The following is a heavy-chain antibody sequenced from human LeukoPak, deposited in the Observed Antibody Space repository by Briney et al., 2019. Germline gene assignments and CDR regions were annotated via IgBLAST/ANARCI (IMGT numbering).Heavy chain of an antibody. J-gene: IGHJ4*01. D-gene: IGHD5-18*01. V-gene: IGHV4-59*08. CDR3: ARHEATAVVTFDY. CDR2: IYYSGST. CDR1: GGSISSYY. Sequence: PSETLSLTCTVSGGSISSYYWSWIRQPPGKGLEWIGYIYYSGSTNYNPSLKSRVTISVDTSKNQFSLKLSSVTAADTAVYYCARHEATAVVTFDYWGHGTLVTVSS.